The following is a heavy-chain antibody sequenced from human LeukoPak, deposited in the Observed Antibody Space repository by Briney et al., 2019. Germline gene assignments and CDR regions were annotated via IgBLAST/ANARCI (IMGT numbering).Heavy chain of an antibody. D-gene: IGHD3-10*01. Sequence: ASVKVSCKASGYTFTNYYMHWVRQAPGQGLEWMGIINPSGGSTSFAQNFQGRVTMSRDTSTSTVYVELSSLKYDDTAVYYCARGYSYGSGTFIGGYWGQGTLVTVSS. CDR1: GYTFTNYY. CDR2: INPSGGST. CDR3: ARGYSYGSGTFIGGY. V-gene: IGHV1-46*01. J-gene: IGHJ4*02.